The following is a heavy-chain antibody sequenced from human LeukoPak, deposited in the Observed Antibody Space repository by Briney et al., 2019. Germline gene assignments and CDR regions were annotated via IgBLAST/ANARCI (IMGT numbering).Heavy chain of an antibody. CDR3: ARVPYYDFWSGYYNYYYYMDV. CDR1: GFTFGVYG. CDR2: INWNGGST. V-gene: IGHV3-20*04. D-gene: IGHD3-3*01. J-gene: IGHJ6*03. Sequence: PGGSLRLSCAASGFTFGVYGMSWVRQAPGKGLEWVSGINWNGGSTGYADSVKGRFTISRDNAKNSLYLQMNSLRAEDTALYYCARVPYYDFWSGYYNYYYYMDVWGKGTTVTVSS.